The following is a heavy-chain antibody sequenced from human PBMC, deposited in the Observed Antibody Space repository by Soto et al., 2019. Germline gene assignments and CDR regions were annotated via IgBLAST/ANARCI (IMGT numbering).Heavy chain of an antibody. CDR1: GGSISSSRYS. J-gene: IGHJ4*03. V-gene: IGHV4-39*01. Sequence: AETLALTFPVSGGSISSSRYSWGWIRQPPVKGLDWLGSIYYSGSTYYNPSLKSRVTISVDTSKNQFSLKLSPVTAADTAVYYCSSIRGYCYGYGNCYFGYWGQRTLVTDSS. D-gene: IGHD5-18*01. CDR3: SSIRGYCYGYGNCYFGY. CDR2: IYYSGST.